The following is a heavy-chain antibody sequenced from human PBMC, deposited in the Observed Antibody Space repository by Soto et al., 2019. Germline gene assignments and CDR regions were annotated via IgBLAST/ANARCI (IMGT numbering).Heavy chain of an antibody. V-gene: IGHV4-34*01. D-gene: IGHD3-10*01. CDR1: GGSFSGYY. CDR2: INHSGST. J-gene: IGHJ6*02. Sequence: PSETLSLTCGVYGGSFSGYYWSWIRQPPGKGLEWIGEINHSGSTNYNPSLRSRITITISIDTSTKQVSLRLSSVTAADTAVYYCVRQGFGPLHGLVDVWGQGTTVTVSS. CDR3: VRQGFGPLHGLVDV.